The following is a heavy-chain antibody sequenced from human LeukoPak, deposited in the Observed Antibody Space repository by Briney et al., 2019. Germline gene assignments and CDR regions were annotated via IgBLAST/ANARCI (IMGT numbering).Heavy chain of an antibody. CDR2: IKQDGSEK. D-gene: IGHD3-3*01. J-gene: IGHJ4*02. CDR3: ASSNHDFWSGYYLGANGPGGYYFDY. Sequence: GGSLRLSCAASGFTFTSYRMNWVRQAPGKGLEWVANIKQDGSEKYDVDSVKGRFTISRDNAKNSLYLQMNSLRAEDTAVYYCASSNHDFWSGYYLGANGPGGYYFDYWGQGTLVTVSS. CDR1: GFTFTSYR. V-gene: IGHV3-7*01.